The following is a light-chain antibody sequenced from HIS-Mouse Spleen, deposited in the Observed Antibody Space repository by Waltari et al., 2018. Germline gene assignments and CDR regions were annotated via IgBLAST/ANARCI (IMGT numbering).Light chain of an antibody. CDR3: QQYYSTPHT. CDR1: QSVLYSSNNKNY. CDR2: WAS. V-gene: IGKV4-1*01. J-gene: IGKJ2*01. Sequence: DIVMTQSPDSLAVSLGERATINCKSSQSVLYSSNNKNYLAWYQQKPGQPPKLLIYWASTRASGFPDRFSGSGSGTDFTLTISRLQAEDVAVYYCQQYYSTPHTFGQGTKLEIK.